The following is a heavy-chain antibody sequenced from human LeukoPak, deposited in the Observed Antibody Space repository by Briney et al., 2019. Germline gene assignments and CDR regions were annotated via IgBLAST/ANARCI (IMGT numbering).Heavy chain of an antibody. Sequence: GGSLRLSCAASGFTFTNYAMSWVRQAPGKGLEWVSVIYSGGSTYYADSVKGRFTISRDNSKNTLYLQMNSLRAEDTAVYYCAKLRWLVLYWGQGTLVTVSS. CDR3: AKLRWLVLY. CDR2: IYSGGST. CDR1: GFTFTNYA. J-gene: IGHJ4*02. D-gene: IGHD6-19*01. V-gene: IGHV3-23*03.